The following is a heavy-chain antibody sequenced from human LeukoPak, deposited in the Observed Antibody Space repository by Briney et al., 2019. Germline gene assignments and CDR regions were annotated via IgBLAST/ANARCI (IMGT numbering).Heavy chain of an antibody. CDR1: GFTLCSYG. CDR2: IWYDGSNK. V-gene: IGHV3-33*01. Sequence: PGGSLRLSCAASGFTLCSYGMHWVRQAPGKGLEWVAVIWYDGSNKYYADSVKGRFTVSRDNSKNTLYLQMNSLRAEDTAVYYCATAVASSSGWYADYWGQGTLVTVSS. J-gene: IGHJ4*02. CDR3: ATAVASSSGWYADY. D-gene: IGHD6-19*01.